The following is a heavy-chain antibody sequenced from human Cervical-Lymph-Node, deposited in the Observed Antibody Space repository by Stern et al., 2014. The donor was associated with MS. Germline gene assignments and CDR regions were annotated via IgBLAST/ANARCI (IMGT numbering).Heavy chain of an antibody. D-gene: IGHD3-16*01. CDR2: IYPGDSDT. CDR1: GYSFANFW. Sequence: VQLVQSGAEVRKPGESLKISCKVSGYSFANFWIGWVRQVPGKGLEWMGIIYPGDSDTRYSPYFQGQVTLSADESISTDYLQWSSLKASDTAIYYCARRGLGYDGADHWGQGALVTVSS. V-gene: IGHV5-51*03. J-gene: IGHJ4*02. CDR3: ARRGLGYDGADH.